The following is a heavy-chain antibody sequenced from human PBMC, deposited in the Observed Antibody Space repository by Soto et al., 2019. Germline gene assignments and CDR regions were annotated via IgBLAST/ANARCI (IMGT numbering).Heavy chain of an antibody. V-gene: IGHV3-30*18. CDR3: AKDVLGYCSSTSCYAGVDP. J-gene: IGHJ5*02. Sequence: VQLVESGGGVVQPGRSLRLSCAASGFTFSSYGMHWVRQAPGKGLEWVAVISYDGSNKYYADSVKGRFTISRDNSKHTLYLQMNSLRAEDTAVYYCAKDVLGYCSSTSCYAGVDPWGQGTLVTVSS. CDR2: ISYDGSNK. D-gene: IGHD2-2*01. CDR1: GFTFSSYG.